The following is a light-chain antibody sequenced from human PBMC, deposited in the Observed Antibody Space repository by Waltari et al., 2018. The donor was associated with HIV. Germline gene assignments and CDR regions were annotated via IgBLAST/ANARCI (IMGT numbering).Light chain of an antibody. V-gene: IGLV1-44*01. Sequence: QSMLTQPPSASGTPGQRVTISCSGSSSNIGRNTVNWYQQLPGPAPKLLIHSSNHRPSGVPDRFSGSKSGTSASLAISGLQSEDEADYYCATWDDSLNGRVFGGGTKLTVL. CDR2: SSN. CDR1: SSNIGRNT. J-gene: IGLJ3*02. CDR3: ATWDDSLNGRV.